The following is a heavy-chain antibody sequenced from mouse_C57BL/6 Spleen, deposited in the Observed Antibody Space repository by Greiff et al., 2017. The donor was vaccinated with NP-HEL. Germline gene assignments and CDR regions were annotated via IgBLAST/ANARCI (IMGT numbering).Heavy chain of an antibody. J-gene: IGHJ3*01. CDR2: IYPRDGST. V-gene: IGHV1-85*01. CDR3: ARKIYYYGSNFAY. CDR1: GYTFTSYD. Sequence: QVQLQESGPELVKPGASVKLSCKASGYTFTSYDINWVKQRPGQGLEWIGWIYPRDGSTKYNEKFKGKATLTVDTSSSTAYMELHSLTSEDSAVYFCARKIYYYGSNFAYWGQGTLVTVSA. D-gene: IGHD1-1*01.